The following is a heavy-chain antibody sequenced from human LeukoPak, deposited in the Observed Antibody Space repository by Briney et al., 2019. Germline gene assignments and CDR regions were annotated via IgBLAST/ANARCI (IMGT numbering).Heavy chain of an antibody. J-gene: IGHJ3*01. CDR3: ARADSTYYYDSRGAFDV. CDR1: GFTFSSFA. V-gene: IGHV3-30-3*01. CDR2: ISYDGSNK. D-gene: IGHD3-22*01. Sequence: GGSLRLSCAASGFTFSSFAMHWVRQAPGKGLEWVARISYDGSNKYYADSVKGRFTISRDNSKTTLYLQMNSLRAEDTAVYYCARADSTYYYDSRGAFDVWGQGTMVTVSS.